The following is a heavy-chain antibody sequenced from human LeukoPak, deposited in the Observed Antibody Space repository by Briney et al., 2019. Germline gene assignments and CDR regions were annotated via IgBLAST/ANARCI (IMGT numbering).Heavy chain of an antibody. D-gene: IGHD2-21*02. CDR2: INQDGSQK. CDR3: ARDPDLWLLDGTDAFDI. J-gene: IGHJ3*02. V-gene: IGHV3-7*01. CDR1: GFNFPSYW. Sequence: GGSLRLSCAASGFNFPSYWMSWVRQAPGKGLEWVANINQDGSQKYYVDSVKGRFTISRDNARNSLFLKLSSLTAEDTAVYYCARDPDLWLLDGTDAFDIWGQGTVVTVSS.